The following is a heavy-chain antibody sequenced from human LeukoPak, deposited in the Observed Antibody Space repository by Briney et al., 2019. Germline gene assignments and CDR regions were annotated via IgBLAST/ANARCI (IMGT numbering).Heavy chain of an antibody. CDR3: ARDLSGRYSFDY. CDR2: ISYDGSRT. V-gene: IGHV3-30-3*01. D-gene: IGHD1-26*01. Sequence: PGRSLRLSCVASGFTFSGHGMHWVRQAPGKGPDWVAVISYDGSRTDYADSVKGRSTISRDNSKNTLYLQMNSLRVEDAAVYYCARDLSGRYSFDYWGQGTLVIVSS. CDR1: GFTFSGHG. J-gene: IGHJ4*02.